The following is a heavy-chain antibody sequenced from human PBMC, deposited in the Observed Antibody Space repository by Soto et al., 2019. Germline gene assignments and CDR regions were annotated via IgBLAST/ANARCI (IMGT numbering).Heavy chain of an antibody. CDR2: ISGSGGST. J-gene: IGHJ6*02. D-gene: IGHD2-21*02. CDR3: ATEVVGTYDWNYYYYYGMDV. V-gene: IGHV3-23*01. CDR1: GFTFSSYA. Sequence: EVQLLESGGGLVQPGGSLRLPCAASGFTFSSYAMSWVRQAPGKGLEWVSAISGSGGSTYYADSVKGRFTISRDNSKNTLYLQMNSLRAEDTAVYYCATEVVGTYDWNYYYYYGMDVWGQGTTVTVSS.